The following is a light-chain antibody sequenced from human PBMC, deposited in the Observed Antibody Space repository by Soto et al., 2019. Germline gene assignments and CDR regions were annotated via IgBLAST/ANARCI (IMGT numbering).Light chain of an antibody. V-gene: IGKV1-39*01. J-gene: IGKJ1*01. CDR3: QQRHKWPPV. CDR2: AAS. Sequence: DIQMTQSPASLSASVGDRVIVTCRASQSISSHLNWYQLKPGKAPKLLIIAASSLQSGVPSRFSGSGSGTDFTLTISSLEPEDFGVYYCQQRHKWPPVFGQGTKVDIK. CDR1: QSISSH.